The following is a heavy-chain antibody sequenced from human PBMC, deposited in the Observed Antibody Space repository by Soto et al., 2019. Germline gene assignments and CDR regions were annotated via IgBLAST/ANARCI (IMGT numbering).Heavy chain of an antibody. CDR1: GFTFSPYG. J-gene: IGHJ4*02. V-gene: IGHV3-30*03. CDR3: ARYSGKYQGPIDY. CDR2: ISYDGSNK. Sequence: QVPLVESGGGVVQPGRSLRLSCAASGFTFSPYGIHWVRQAPGKGLEWLAVISYDGSNKHYADSVKGRFTVSRDNSKNTLYLHMNSPRAEATSVYFCARYSGKYQGPIDYWGQGTLVTVSS. D-gene: IGHD1-26*01.